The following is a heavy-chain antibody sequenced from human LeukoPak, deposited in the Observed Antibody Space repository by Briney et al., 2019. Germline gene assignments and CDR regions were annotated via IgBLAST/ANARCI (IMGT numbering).Heavy chain of an antibody. J-gene: IGHJ5*02. CDR2: IYYGGST. CDR3: ARDGRNCTNNYCYTYFDP. CDR1: GGSTRSNY. D-gene: IGHD2-8*01. V-gene: IGHV4-59*01. Sequence: SETLSLTCSVSGGSTRSNYWSWIRQPPGKGPEWIGYIYYGGSTNYNPSLKSRVTISIDTSKNQFSLQLNSVTASDTAVYYCARDGRNCTNNYCYTYFDPWGPGILVTVS.